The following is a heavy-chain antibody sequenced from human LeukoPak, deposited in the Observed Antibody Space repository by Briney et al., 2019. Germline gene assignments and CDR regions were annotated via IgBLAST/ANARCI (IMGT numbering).Heavy chain of an antibody. J-gene: IGHJ4*02. CDR3: AQGDSKLGFDY. CDR1: GGTFSSYA. D-gene: IGHD2-21*02. Sequence: ASVKVSCKASGGTFSSYAISWVRQAPGQGLEWMGGIIPIFGTASYAQKFQGRVTITTDESTSTAYMELSSLRSEDTAVYYCAQGDSKLGFDYWGQGTLVTVSS. CDR2: IIPIFGTA. V-gene: IGHV1-69*05.